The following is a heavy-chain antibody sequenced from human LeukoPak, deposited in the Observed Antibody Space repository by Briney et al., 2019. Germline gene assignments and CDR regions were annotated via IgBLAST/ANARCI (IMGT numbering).Heavy chain of an antibody. D-gene: IGHD3-22*01. J-gene: IGHJ4*02. CDR2: ISGSGGST. Sequence: GGSLRPSCAASGFTFSSYAMSWVRQAPGKGLEWVSAISGSGGSTYYADSVKGRFTISRDNSKNTLYLLMNSLRAEDTAVYYCAKWDSSGYLRYFDYWGQGTLVTVSS. CDR3: AKWDSSGYLRYFDY. CDR1: GFTFSSYA. V-gene: IGHV3-23*01.